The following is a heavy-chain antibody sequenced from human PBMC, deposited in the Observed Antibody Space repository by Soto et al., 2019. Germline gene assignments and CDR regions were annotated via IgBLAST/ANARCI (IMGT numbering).Heavy chain of an antibody. V-gene: IGHV3-21*04. CDR3: GGEESVWCGWNGGFGY. D-gene: IGHD1-1*01. CDR2: ISSSSSYI. J-gene: IGHJ4*02. Sequence: EVQLVESGGGLVKPGGSLRLSCAASGFTFSSYSMNWVRQAPGKGLEWVSSISSSSSYIYYADSVKGRFTISRDNAKKALYRQSHSLRAEETGVYYCGGEESVWCGWNGGFGYWGQGTLVTVSS. CDR1: GFTFSSYS.